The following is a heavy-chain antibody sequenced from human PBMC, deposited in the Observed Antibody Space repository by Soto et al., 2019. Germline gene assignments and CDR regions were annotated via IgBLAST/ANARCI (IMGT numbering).Heavy chain of an antibody. V-gene: IGHV1-3*01. CDR3: ARGGGVCLGTTCYNRGFDP. D-gene: IGHD2-2*02. Sequence: QVQLVQSGAEVTKPGTSVMLSCRTSGYTFTSYAIHWVRQAPGQRLEWMGWINAGTANTEYSQKFQGRVSIMRDTSASTAYVELSSLRYEDTAVYYCARGGGVCLGTTCYNRGFDPWGQGTLVTVSS. CDR2: INAGTANT. CDR1: GYTFTSYA. J-gene: IGHJ5*02.